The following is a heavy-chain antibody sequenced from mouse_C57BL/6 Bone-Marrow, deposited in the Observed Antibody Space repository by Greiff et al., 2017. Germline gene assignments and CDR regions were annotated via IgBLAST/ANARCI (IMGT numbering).Heavy chain of an antibody. Sequence: VQLQQSGAELVKPGASVKLSCTASGFNIKDYYIHWVKQRTEQGLDWIGRLDPEDGETTYAPKFQDKATITADTSSNTAYLQLSSLTSEDTAVYYCTRSLIYYGTNYWGQGTTLTVSS. V-gene: IGHV14-2*01. CDR3: TRSLIYYGTNY. J-gene: IGHJ2*01. CDR1: GFNIKDYY. CDR2: LDPEDGET. D-gene: IGHD1-1*01.